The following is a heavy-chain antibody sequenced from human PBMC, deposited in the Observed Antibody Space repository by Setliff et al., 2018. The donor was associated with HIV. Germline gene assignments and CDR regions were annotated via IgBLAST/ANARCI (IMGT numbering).Heavy chain of an antibody. CDR2: IYYNGNR. V-gene: IGHV4-59*01. Sequence: SQTLSLTCTVSGGSIGNYYWNWIRQSPGKGLEWIAYIYYNGNRNYNPSLKSRVTISVDTTKNQFSLKMASVTAADTAVYYCAREGRWLEHPYGFAVWGQGRLITVSS. CDR3: AREGRWLEHPYGFAV. J-gene: IGHJ1*01. CDR1: GGSIGNYY. D-gene: IGHD3-10*01.